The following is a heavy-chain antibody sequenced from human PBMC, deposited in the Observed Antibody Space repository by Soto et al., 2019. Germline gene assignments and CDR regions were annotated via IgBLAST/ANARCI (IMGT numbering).Heavy chain of an antibody. Sequence: GASVKVSCKASGYTFTSYGISWVRQAPGQGLEWMGWISAYNGNTNYAQKLQGRVTMTTDTSTSTAYMELRSLRSDDTAVYYCARLTIFGVVIKGWWFGPCGQGPLVTVSS. CDR2: ISAYNGNT. D-gene: IGHD3-3*01. V-gene: IGHV1-18*04. CDR1: GYTFTSYG. CDR3: ARLTIFGVVIKGWWFGP. J-gene: IGHJ5*02.